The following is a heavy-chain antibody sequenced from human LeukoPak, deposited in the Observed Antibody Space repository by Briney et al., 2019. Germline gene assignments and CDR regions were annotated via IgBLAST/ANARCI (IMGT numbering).Heavy chain of an antibody. J-gene: IGHJ3*02. CDR2: INPNSGGT. D-gene: IGHD5-18*01. CDR3: GRALAMANDAFDI. Sequence: ASVKVSCKASGYTFTGYYMHWVRQAAGQGLEWMGWINPNSGGTNYAQKFQGRVTMTRDTSISTAYMELSRLRSDDTAVYYCGRALAMANDAFDIWGQGTMVTVSS. CDR1: GYTFTGYY. V-gene: IGHV1-2*02.